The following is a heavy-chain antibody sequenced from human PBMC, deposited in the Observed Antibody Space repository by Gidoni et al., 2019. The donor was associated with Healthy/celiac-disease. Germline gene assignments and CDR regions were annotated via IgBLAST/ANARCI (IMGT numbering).Heavy chain of an antibody. CDR1: GGTFSSYA. CDR3: ARESGIVVVPAAPNWFDP. Sequence: QVQLVQSGAEVKKPGSSVKVACKASGGTFSSYAISWVRQAPGQGLEWMGGIIPIFGTANYAQKFQGRVTITADKSTSTAYMELSSLRSEDTAVYYCARESGIVVVPAAPNWFDPWGQGTLVTVSS. CDR2: IIPIFGTA. D-gene: IGHD2-2*01. V-gene: IGHV1-69*06. J-gene: IGHJ5*02.